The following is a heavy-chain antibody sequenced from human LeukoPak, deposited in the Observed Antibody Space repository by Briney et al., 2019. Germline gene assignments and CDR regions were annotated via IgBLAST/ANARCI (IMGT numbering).Heavy chain of an antibody. V-gene: IGHV4-30-4*01. CDR3: ARGGFHDSSGYYYSPFDY. D-gene: IGHD3-22*01. Sequence: SETLSLTCTVSGGSISSGDYYWSWIRQPPGKGLEWIGYIYYSGSTYYSPSLKSRVTISVDTSKNQFSLKLSSVTAADTAVYYCARGGFHDSSGYYYSPFDYWGQGTLVTVSS. J-gene: IGHJ4*02. CDR2: IYYSGST. CDR1: GGSISSGDYY.